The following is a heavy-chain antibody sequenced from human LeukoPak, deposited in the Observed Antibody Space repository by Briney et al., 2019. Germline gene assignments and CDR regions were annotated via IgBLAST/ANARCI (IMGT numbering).Heavy chain of an antibody. J-gene: IGHJ4*02. Sequence: PSETLSLTCTASSVSISSYYMSWIRQPPGKGLEWIGYVYYSGSANYNPSLKSRVTISVDTSKNQFSLKLSSVTAADTAVYYCARHEKLGQFDYWGQGTLVSVSS. D-gene: IGHD3-10*01. CDR1: SVSISSYY. V-gene: IGHV4-59*08. CDR3: ARHEKLGQFDY. CDR2: VYYSGSA.